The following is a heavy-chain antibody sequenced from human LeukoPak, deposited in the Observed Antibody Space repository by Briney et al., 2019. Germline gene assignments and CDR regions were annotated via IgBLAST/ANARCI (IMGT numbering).Heavy chain of an antibody. J-gene: IGHJ3*02. CDR3: ARDIVVVTAPVGAFDI. CDR2: ISSSSSYI. D-gene: IGHD2-21*02. V-gene: IGHV3-21*01. Sequence: GGSLRLSCAASGFTFSSYAMSWVRQAPGKGLEWVSSISSSSSYIYYADSVKGRFTISRDNAKNSLYLQMNSLRAEDTAVYYCARDIVVVTAPVGAFDIWGQGTMVTVSS. CDR1: GFTFSSYA.